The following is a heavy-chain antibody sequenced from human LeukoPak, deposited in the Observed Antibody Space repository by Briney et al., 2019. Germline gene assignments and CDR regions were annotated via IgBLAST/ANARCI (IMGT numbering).Heavy chain of an antibody. J-gene: IGHJ4*02. D-gene: IGHD6-13*01. Sequence: AAVKLCFKASGYTFTGYYMHWVRQAPGQGLEWMGWINPNSGGTNYAQKFQGRVTMTRDTSISTAYMELSRLRSDDTAVYYCARVSGSIAASDYWGQGTLVTVSS. CDR1: GYTFTGYY. V-gene: IGHV1-2*02. CDR3: ARVSGSIAASDY. CDR2: INPNSGGT.